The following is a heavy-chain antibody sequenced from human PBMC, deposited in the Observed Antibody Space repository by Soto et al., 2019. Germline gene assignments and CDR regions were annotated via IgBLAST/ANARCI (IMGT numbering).Heavy chain of an antibody. CDR3: AGRYGGGFDY. CDR2: IYSSGST. J-gene: IGHJ4*02. V-gene: IGHV4-59*08. Sequence: QVQLLESGPGLVKPSETLSLTCTVSGGSISSYYWSWIRQPPGKGLEWIGYIYSSGSTNYNPSLKMRVTISVDTSKNQFSLKLSSVTAADTAVYYCAGRYGGGFDYWGQGTLVTVSS. CDR1: GGSISSYY. D-gene: IGHD3-10*01.